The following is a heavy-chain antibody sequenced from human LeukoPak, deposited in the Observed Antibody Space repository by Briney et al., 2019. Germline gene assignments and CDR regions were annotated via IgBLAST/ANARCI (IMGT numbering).Heavy chain of an antibody. CDR3: ARDQKGDSNYRFDY. CDR2: ISSSSSYI. Sequence: GGSLRLSCAASGFTFSSYSMNWVRQAPGKGLEWVSSISSSSSYIYYADSVKGRFTISRDNAKNSLYLQMNSLRAEDTAVYYCARDQKGDSNYRFDYWGQGTLVTVSS. D-gene: IGHD4-11*01. J-gene: IGHJ4*02. V-gene: IGHV3-21*01. CDR1: GFTFSSYS.